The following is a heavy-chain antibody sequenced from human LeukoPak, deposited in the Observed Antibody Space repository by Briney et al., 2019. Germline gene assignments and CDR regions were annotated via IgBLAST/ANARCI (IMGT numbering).Heavy chain of an antibody. Sequence: SETLSLTCTVSGGSISSSSYYWGWVRQPPGKGLEWIGSIYYSGSTYYNPSLKSRVTISLDTSKNQFSLKLSSVTAADTAVYYCARDYPFCGGDCYPEYFQHWGQGTLVTVSS. CDR2: IYYSGST. CDR1: GGSISSSSYY. CDR3: ARDYPFCGGDCYPEYFQH. J-gene: IGHJ1*01. V-gene: IGHV4-39*07. D-gene: IGHD2-21*02.